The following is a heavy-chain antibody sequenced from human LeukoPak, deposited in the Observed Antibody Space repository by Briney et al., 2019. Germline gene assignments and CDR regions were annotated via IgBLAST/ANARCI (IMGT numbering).Heavy chain of an antibody. CDR2: IIPILGIA. CDR1: GGTFSSYA. J-gene: IGHJ4*02. Sequence: ASVKVSCKASGGTFSSYAISWVRQAPGQGLEWMGRIIPILGIANYAQKFQGRVTITADKSTSTAYMELSSLRSEDTAVYYCARSRNPTTPFDYWGQGTLVTVSS. D-gene: IGHD2-15*01. V-gene: IGHV1-69*04. CDR3: ARSRNPTTPFDY.